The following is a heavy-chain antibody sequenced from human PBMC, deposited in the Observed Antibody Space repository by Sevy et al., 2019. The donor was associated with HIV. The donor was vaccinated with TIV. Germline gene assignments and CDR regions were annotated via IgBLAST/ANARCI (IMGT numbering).Heavy chain of an antibody. D-gene: IGHD6-6*01. CDR1: GFTFSSHS. CDR3: ARLEYVSTSGAFDI. J-gene: IGHJ3*02. V-gene: IGHV3-21*01. CDR2: ISSSSSYI. Sequence: GGSLRLYCAASGFTFSSHSMNWVRQAPGKGLEWVSSISSSSSYIYYADSVKGRFTISRDNAKNSLYLQMNSLRAEDTAVYYCARLEYVSTSGAFDIWGQGTMVTVSS.